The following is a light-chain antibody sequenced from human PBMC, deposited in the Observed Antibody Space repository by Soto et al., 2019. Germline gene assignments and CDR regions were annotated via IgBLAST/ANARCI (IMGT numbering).Light chain of an antibody. CDR3: QQYRSYPGT. V-gene: IGKV1-5*03. J-gene: IGKJ1*01. Sequence: SHLSLAPPTLSASLVDRVTISCRASQSIASWLAWYQQKPGKAPKLLIYKASNLESGVPSRFSGSGSGTEFTLTIGSLEPHDFATYYCQQYRSYPGTFGHGTKVDIK. CDR2: KAS. CDR1: QSIASW.